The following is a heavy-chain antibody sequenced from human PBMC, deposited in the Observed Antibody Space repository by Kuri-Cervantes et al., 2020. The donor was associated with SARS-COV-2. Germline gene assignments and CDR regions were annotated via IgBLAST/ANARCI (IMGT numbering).Heavy chain of an antibody. CDR2: ISAYNGNT. CDR3: AREGGDIVVEFDY. CDR1: GGAFSSYA. V-gene: IGHV1-18*01. D-gene: IGHD2-2*01. J-gene: IGHJ4*02. Sequence: ASVKFSCKASGGAFSSYAISWVRQAPGQGLEWMGWISAYNGNTNYAQKLQGRVTMTTDTSTSTTYMELRSLRSDHTAVYYCAREGGDIVVEFDYWGQGTLVTVSS.